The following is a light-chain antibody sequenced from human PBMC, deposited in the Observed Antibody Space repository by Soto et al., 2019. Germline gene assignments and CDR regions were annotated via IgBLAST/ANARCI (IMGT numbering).Light chain of an antibody. V-gene: IGLV1-44*01. CDR3: AAWDDNLNGPL. J-gene: IGLJ3*02. CDR2: SDD. Sequence: QSVLTQPPSLSGTPGQRVTISCSGSNSNIGRYSVNWYQHFPGTAPKILIYSDDERPSGVPDRFSGSKSGTSASLAISGLQDEDEAEYYCAAWDDNLNGPLFGGGTKLTVL. CDR1: NSNIGRYS.